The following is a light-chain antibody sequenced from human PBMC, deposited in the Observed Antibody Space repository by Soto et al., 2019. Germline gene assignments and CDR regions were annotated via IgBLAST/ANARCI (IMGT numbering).Light chain of an antibody. J-gene: IGKJ1*01. CDR1: QSVSSSS. Sequence: EIVLTQSPGTLPLSPGDRATLSCRASQSVSSSSLAWYQQKPGQAPRLLIFGASSRATGIPDRFSGSGSGTDFTLTISRLEPEDFAVYYCQQYGSPSWTFGQGTKVDIK. CDR3: QQYGSPSWT. CDR2: GAS. V-gene: IGKV3-20*01.